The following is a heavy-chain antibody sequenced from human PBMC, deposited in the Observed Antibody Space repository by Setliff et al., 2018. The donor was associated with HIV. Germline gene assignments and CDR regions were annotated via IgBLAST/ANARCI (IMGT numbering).Heavy chain of an antibody. V-gene: IGHV4-39*07. CDR1: AGSIRSSTYY. D-gene: IGHD3-16*01. CDR3: AKRTFGSGRFDP. CDR2: IYYSAST. Sequence: SETLSLTCTVSAGSIRSSTYYWAWIRQPPGQGLEWIGTIYYSASTNSNPSLKSRVTISVDTSKNQFSLKLNSVTATDTAGYYCAKRTFGSGRFDPWGQGTLVTVSS. J-gene: IGHJ5*02.